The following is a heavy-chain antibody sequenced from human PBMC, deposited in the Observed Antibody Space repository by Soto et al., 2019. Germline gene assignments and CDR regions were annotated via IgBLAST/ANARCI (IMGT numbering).Heavy chain of an antibody. CDR1: GCSISSYY. CDR2: IYYSGST. CDR3: ARENWNYYWFDP. D-gene: IGHD1-7*01. V-gene: IGHV4-59*01. Sequence: SETLSLTCTVSGCSISSYYWSWIRQPPGKGLEWIGYIYYSGSTNYNPSLKSRVTISVDTSKNQFSLKLSSVTAADTAVYYCARENWNYYWFDPWGQGTLVTVSS. J-gene: IGHJ5*02.